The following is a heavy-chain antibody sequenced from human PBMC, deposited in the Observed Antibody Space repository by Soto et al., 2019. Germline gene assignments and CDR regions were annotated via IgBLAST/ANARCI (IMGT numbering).Heavy chain of an antibody. CDR1: GGSIGSYY. J-gene: IGHJ6*03. V-gene: IGHV4-59*01. CDR2: IYYSGST. D-gene: IGHD2-15*01. Sequence: SETLSLTCTASGGSIGSYYWSWVRQPPGKGLEWIGYIYYSGSTNYNPSLKSRVTISVDTSKNQFSLKLSSVTAADTAVYYCARLAAAGPRRYYYYYLDVWGEGTTVSVS. CDR3: ARLAAAGPRRYYYYYLDV.